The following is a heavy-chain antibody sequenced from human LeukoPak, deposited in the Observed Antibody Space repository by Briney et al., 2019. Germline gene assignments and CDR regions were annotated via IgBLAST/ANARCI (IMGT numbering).Heavy chain of an antibody. D-gene: IGHD5-18*01. J-gene: IGHJ4*02. CDR2: INPNSGGT. V-gene: IGHV1-2*06. Sequence: GASVKVSCKASGYTFTGYYMHWVRQAPGQGLEWMGRINPNSGGTNYAQKFQGRVTMTRDTSISTAYVELSRLRSDDTAVYYCARDEIRGYSYGGNYWGQGTLVTVSS. CDR1: GYTFTGYY. CDR3: ARDEIRGYSYGGNY.